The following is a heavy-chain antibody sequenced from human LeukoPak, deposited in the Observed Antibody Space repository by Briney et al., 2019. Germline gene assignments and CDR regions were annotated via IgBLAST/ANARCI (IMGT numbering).Heavy chain of an antibody. Sequence: PSETLSLTCTVSGGSISSYYWSWIRQPPGKGLEWIGYIYYSGSTNYNPSLKSRVTISVDTSKNQFSLKLSSVTAADTAVYYCARHPSRYSSGWYSWFDPWGQGTLVTVSS. CDR3: ARHPSRYSSGWYSWFDP. D-gene: IGHD6-19*01. J-gene: IGHJ5*02. CDR1: GGSISSYY. CDR2: IYYSGST. V-gene: IGHV4-59*08.